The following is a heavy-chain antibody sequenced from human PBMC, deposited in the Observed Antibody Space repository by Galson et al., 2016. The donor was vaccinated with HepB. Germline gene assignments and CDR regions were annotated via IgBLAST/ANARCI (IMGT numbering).Heavy chain of an antibody. D-gene: IGHD3-3*01. CDR3: TSLTIFGVVTNY. J-gene: IGHJ4*02. V-gene: IGHV3-73*01. Sequence: SLRLSCAASGFTFSGSALHWVRQASGKGLEWVGRIRSKANNYATAYAASVKGRFTISRDDSKNTAYLQMNSLKTEDTAAYYCTSLTIFGVVTNYWGQGTLVTVSS. CDR2: IRSKANNYAT. CDR1: GFTFSGSA.